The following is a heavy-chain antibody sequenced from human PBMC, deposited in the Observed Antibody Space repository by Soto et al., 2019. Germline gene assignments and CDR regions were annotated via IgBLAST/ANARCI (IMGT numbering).Heavy chain of an antibody. V-gene: IGHV4-4*02. Sequence: SETLSLTCAVSGGSISSSNWCSWVRQPPGKELEWIGEIYHSGSTNYNPSLKSRVTISVDKSKNQFSLKLSSVTAADTAVYYCARDDEVVGFDYWGQGTLVTVSS. CDR3: ARDDEVVGFDY. CDR2: IYHSGST. CDR1: GGSISSSNW. D-gene: IGHD3-22*01. J-gene: IGHJ4*02.